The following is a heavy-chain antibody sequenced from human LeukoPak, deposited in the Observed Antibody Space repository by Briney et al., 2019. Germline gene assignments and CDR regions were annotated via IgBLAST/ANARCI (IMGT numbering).Heavy chain of an antibody. Sequence: SGPTLVNPTQTLTLTCTFSGFSLSTSGMRVSWIRQPPGEGLEWIGEINHSGSTNYNPSLKSRVTISVDTSKNQFSLKLSSVTAADTAVYYCARVDIVVGSLDVWGKGTTVTVSS. CDR1: GFSLSTSGMR. CDR3: ARVDIVVGSLDV. V-gene: IGHV4-4*02. J-gene: IGHJ6*04. D-gene: IGHD2-2*03. CDR2: INHSGST.